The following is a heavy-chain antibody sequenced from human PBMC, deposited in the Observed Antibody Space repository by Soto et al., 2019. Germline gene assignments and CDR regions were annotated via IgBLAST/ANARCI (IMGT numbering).Heavy chain of an antibody. D-gene: IGHD4-4*01. CDR3: ARALVSTTITHFYYYGMDV. V-gene: IGHV1-69*08. CDR1: GGTFSSYT. Sequence: GASVKVSCKASGGTFSSYTISWVRQAPGQGLEWMGRIIPIIGNIKYSQKFQGRVTITRDTSANTAYMDLSSLRSEDTAVYYCARALVSTTITHFYYYGMDVWGQGTTVTVSS. J-gene: IGHJ6*02. CDR2: IIPIIGNI.